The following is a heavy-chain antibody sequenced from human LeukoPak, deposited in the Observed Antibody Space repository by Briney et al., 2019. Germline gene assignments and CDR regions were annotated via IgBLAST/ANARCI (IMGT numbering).Heavy chain of an antibody. Sequence: SETLSLTCTVCSDSISSYHWSWIRQPPGKGLEWIGYISYSGSTNYNPSLKSRVTISVDTSENQFSLKVSSVTAADTAVYYCARVGRVDYVWGSYSFDYWGQGTLVTVSS. CDR3: ARVGRVDYVWGSYSFDY. CDR1: SDSISSYH. V-gene: IGHV4-59*01. CDR2: ISYSGST. J-gene: IGHJ4*02. D-gene: IGHD3-16*01.